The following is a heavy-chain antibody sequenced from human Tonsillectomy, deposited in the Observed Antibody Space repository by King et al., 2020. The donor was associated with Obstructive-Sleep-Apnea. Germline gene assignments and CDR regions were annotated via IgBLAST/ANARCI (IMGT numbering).Heavy chain of an antibody. D-gene: IGHD2-21*02. J-gene: IGHJ3*01. CDR3: ARDSWGGACYPVGDAFDG. CDR2: IYYSGST. CDR1: GGSITSGSHY. Sequence: QLQESGPGLVKPSQTLSLTCNVSGGSITSGSHYWSWIRQHPGKGLEWVGYIYYSGSTYYNPSLKSRVTISVDTSKNQFSLKLTSVTAADTAVYYCARDSWGGACYPVGDAFDGWGQGTMVTVSS. V-gene: IGHV4-31*03.